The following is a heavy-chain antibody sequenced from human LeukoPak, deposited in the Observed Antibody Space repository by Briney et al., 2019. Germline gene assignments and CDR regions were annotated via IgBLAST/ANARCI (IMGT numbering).Heavy chain of an antibody. CDR2: IYSGGRT. Sequence: GGSLRLSCAASGFTVSSNYMSWVRQAPGKGLECVSVIYSGGRTYYADSVKGRFTISRDNSKNTLYLQMNSLRAEDTAVYYCARYPSDQYYFDYWGQGTLVTVSS. CDR3: ARYPSDQYYFDY. CDR1: GFTVSSNY. J-gene: IGHJ4*02. V-gene: IGHV3-53*01.